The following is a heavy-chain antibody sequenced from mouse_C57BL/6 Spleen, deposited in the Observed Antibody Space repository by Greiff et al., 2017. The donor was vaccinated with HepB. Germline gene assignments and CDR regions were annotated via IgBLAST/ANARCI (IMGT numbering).Heavy chain of an antibody. V-gene: IGHV6-6*01. J-gene: IGHJ4*01. Sequence: EVQRVESGGGLVQPGGSMKLSCAASGFTFSDAWMDWVRQSPEKGLEWVAEIRNKANNHATYYAESVKGRFTISRDDSKSSVYLQMNSLSAEDTGIYYCTGSNYRVYAMDYWGQGTSVTVSS. CDR2: IRNKANNHAT. CDR3: TGSNYRVYAMDY. CDR1: GFTFSDAW. D-gene: IGHD2-5*01.